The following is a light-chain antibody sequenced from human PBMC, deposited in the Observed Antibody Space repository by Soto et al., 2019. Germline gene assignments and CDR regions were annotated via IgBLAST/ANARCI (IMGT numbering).Light chain of an antibody. V-gene: IGKV3-20*01. CDR1: QSVSSTS. J-gene: IGKJ5*01. Sequence: EIVLTQSPGTLSLSPGERATLSCRASQSVSSTSLAWYQQRPGQAPRLLIYGASSRATGIPDRFSGSGSGTDFTLTISRLEPEDFAVYYCQQYAPSSLTFGQGTRLAIK. CDR3: QQYAPSSLT. CDR2: GAS.